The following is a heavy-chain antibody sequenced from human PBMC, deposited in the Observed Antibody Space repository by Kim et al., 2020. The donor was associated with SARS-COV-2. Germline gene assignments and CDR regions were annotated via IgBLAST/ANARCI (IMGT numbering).Heavy chain of an antibody. Sequence: GGSLRLSCAASGFSLSNFGMHWARQAPGKGLEWLALIWYNGNKEVYADSVKGRFTISRDISNNTLYLQIHSLRDEDTAVYYCAKDGGTGIYSPSYGLDVWGQGTPVTVSS. V-gene: IGHV3-33*06. J-gene: IGHJ6*02. CDR2: IWYNGNKE. CDR1: GFSLSNFG. D-gene: IGHD3-10*01. CDR3: AKDGGTGIYSPSYGLDV.